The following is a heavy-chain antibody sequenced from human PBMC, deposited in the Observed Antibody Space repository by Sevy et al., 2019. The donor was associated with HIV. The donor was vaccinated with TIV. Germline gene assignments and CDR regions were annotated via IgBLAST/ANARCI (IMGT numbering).Heavy chain of an antibody. D-gene: IGHD2-15*01. CDR2: ISSSSGTR. CDR3: ASRGYCGGGSCYSGPNDY. J-gene: IGHJ4*02. V-gene: IGHV3-48*02. CDR1: TFTFSSYS. Sequence: GGSLRLSCAASTFTFSSYSMHWDRQAPGKGLEWVSYISSSSGTRYYADSVKGRFTISRDNAKNSLFLQMNSLRDEDTAVYYCASRGYCGGGSCYSGPNDYWGQGTLVTVSS.